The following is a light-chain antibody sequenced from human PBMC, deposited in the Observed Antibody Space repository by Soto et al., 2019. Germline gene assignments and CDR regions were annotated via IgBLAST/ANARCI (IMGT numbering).Light chain of an antibody. CDR3: MQALQTPMA. Sequence: DIVMTQSPLSLPVTPGEPASISCRSSQSLLHSNGYNYLDCYLQKLGQAPQLLIYLCSNRASGVPERFSGSGSGKEFTLKISRVEAEDVGVYYFMQALQTPMAFVPGTKVDIK. CDR2: LCS. V-gene: IGKV2-28*01. J-gene: IGKJ3*01. CDR1: QSLLHSNGYNY.